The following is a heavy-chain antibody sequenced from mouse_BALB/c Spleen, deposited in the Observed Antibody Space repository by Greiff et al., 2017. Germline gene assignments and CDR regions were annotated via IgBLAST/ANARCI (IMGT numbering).Heavy chain of an antibody. J-gene: IGHJ4*01. CDR1: GFNIKDYY. V-gene: IGHV14-4*02. Sequence: DVQLQESGAELVRSGASVKLSCTASGFNIKDYYMHWVKQRPEQGLEWIGWIDPENGDTEYAPKFQGKATMTADTSSNTAYLQLSSLTSEDTAVYYSYSYAMDYWGQGTSVTVSS. CDR2: IDPENGDT. CDR3: YSYAMDY.